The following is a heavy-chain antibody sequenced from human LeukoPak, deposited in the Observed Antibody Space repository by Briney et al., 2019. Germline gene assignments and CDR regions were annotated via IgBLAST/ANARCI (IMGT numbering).Heavy chain of an antibody. CDR2: IWFDGIRK. J-gene: IGHJ3*02. CDR3: ARDLEDSSPFGAFDM. Sequence: GGSLRLSCAASGFTFSNYGMHWVRQVPGKGLEWVAAIWFDGIRKYYVDSVKGRLTISRDNSKNTLYLQMNSLRAEDTAVYYCARDLEDSSPFGAFDMWGQGTMVTVSS. V-gene: IGHV3-33*01. CDR1: GFTFSNYG. D-gene: IGHD3-22*01.